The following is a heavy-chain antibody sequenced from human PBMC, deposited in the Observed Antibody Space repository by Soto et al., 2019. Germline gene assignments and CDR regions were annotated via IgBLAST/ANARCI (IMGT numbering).Heavy chain of an antibody. CDR2: INAGNGNT. CDR1: GYTFTSYA. D-gene: IGHD2-8*01. V-gene: IGHV1-3*01. CDR3: ARVYPVLPSDYYYGMDV. J-gene: IGHJ6*02. Sequence: ASVKVSCKASGYTFTSYAMHWVRQAPGQRLEWMGWINAGNGNTKYSQKFQGRVTITRDTSASTAYMELSSLRSEDTAVYYCARVYPVLPSDYYYGMDVWGQGTTVTVSS.